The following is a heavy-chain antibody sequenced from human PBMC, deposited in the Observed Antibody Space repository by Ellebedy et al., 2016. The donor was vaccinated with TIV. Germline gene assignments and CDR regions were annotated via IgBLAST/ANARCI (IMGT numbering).Heavy chain of an antibody. J-gene: IGHJ4*02. V-gene: IGHV3-48*01. Sequence: PGGSLRLSCAASGFNLSTYSMNWVRQAPGKGLEWVSYITSGSSTIKYAASVKGRFTISRDNAKNSLYLQMNSLRAEDTAVYYCAREHIVVVTADYWGQGTLVTVSS. CDR2: ITSGSSTI. CDR3: AREHIVVVTADY. D-gene: IGHD2-21*02. CDR1: GFNLSTYS.